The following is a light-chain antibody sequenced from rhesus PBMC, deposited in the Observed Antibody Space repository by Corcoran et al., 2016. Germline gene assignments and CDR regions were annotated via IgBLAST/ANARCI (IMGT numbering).Light chain of an antibody. CDR1: SNDVGGYDY. CDR3: SSYAGSNTYI. Sequence: QAALTQPPSVSGSPGHSVTISCTGTSNDVGGYDYVSWYQQHPGTAPKLMIYEVSKRPSGVSDRFSGSKSGNTASLTISGLQAEDGADYYCSSYAGSNTYIFGAGTRLTVL. V-gene: IGLV2-23*01. J-gene: IGLJ1*01. CDR2: EVS.